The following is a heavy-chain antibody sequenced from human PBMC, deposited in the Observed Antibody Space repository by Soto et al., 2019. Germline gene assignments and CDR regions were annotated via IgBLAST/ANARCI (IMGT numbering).Heavy chain of an antibody. J-gene: IGHJ5*02. Sequence: PSETLSLTCAVYGGSFSGYYWSWIRQPPGKGLEWIGEINHSGSTNYNPSLKSRVTISVDTSMNHFSLRLSSVTAADTAVYYCARGQRFSDWFDPWGQGTLVTVSS. CDR1: GGSFSGYY. CDR3: ARGQRFSDWFDP. CDR2: INHSGST. V-gene: IGHV4-34*01. D-gene: IGHD3-3*01.